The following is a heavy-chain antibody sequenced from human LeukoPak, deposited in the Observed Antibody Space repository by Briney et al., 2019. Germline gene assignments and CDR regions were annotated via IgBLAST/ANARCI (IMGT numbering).Heavy chain of an antibody. CDR1: GFTLSNYG. CDR3: AKSDTPWGSWYYFDY. J-gene: IGHJ4*02. Sequence: GGSLRLSCAASGFTLSNYGTSWVRQAPGKGLEWVSSITNSGASTYYADSVKGRFTISRDNSKNTLYLQMNSLRAEDTAVYYCAKSDTPWGSWYYFDYWGQGTLVTVSS. D-gene: IGHD6-13*01. V-gene: IGHV3-23*01. CDR2: ITNSGAST.